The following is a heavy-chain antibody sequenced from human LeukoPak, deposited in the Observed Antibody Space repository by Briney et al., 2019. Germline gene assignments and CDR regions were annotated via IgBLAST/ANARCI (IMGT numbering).Heavy chain of an antibody. V-gene: IGHV4-59*01. J-gene: IGHJ5*02. Sequence: SEILSLTCTVFGGSISSYYWSWIRQPPGKGLEWIGYIYYSGSTNYNPSLKSRVTISVDTSKNQFSLKLSSVTAADTAVYYCARDVVRGVNNWFDPWGQGTLVTVSS. CDR2: IYYSGST. D-gene: IGHD3-10*01. CDR3: ARDVVRGVNNWFDP. CDR1: GGSISSYY.